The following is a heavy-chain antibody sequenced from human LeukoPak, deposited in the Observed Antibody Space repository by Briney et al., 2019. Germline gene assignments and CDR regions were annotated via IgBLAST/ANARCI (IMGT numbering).Heavy chain of an antibody. CDR1: GFTFDDYA. D-gene: IGHD5-18*01. CDR3: ARDRWGYSYGGD. V-gene: IGHV3-9*01. Sequence: GGSLRLSCAASGFTFDDYAMHWVRQAPGKGLEWVSSISWNSGSIGYADSVKGRFTISRDNAQNSLYLQMNSLRAEDTAVYYCARDRWGYSYGGDWGQGTLVTVSS. J-gene: IGHJ4*02. CDR2: ISWNSGSI.